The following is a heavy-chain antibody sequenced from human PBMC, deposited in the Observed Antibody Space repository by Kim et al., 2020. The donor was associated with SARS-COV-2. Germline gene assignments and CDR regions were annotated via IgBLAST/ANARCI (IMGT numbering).Heavy chain of an antibody. V-gene: IGHV3-30*18. Sequence: GGSLRLSCVASGFTFSNYVMYWVRQAPGKGLEWVAVISYDGTNEYYGESVKGRFSISRDNSKNTLYLQMNSLRAEDTAVYYCAKVGNILTGYFDPSPFQYWGQGTLVTVSS. CDR3: AKVGNILTGYFDPSPFQY. D-gene: IGHD3-9*01. CDR2: ISYDGTNE. CDR1: GFTFSNYV. J-gene: IGHJ4*02.